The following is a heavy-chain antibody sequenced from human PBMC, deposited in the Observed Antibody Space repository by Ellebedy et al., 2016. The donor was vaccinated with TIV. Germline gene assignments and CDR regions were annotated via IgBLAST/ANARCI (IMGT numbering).Heavy chain of an antibody. CDR1: GYTFTSYG. CDR2: ISTYNGDT. Sequence: AASVKVSCKASGYTFTSYGLSWVRQAPGQGLEWMGWISTYNGDTKYAQNLQGRVTMTTDTSTSTAYVELKSLRFDDTAVYYCLHTGERGIWGQGTLVSVSS. V-gene: IGHV1-18*01. J-gene: IGHJ3*02. CDR3: LHTGERGI. D-gene: IGHD1-1*01.